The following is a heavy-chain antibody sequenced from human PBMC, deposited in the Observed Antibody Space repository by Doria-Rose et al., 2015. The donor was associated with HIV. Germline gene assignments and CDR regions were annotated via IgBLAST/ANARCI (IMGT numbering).Heavy chain of an antibody. CDR1: GGSISSYY. Sequence: QVQLQESGPGLVKPAETLSLTCTVSGGSISSYYWNWIRQPPGKGREWIGYIYSSGSTHYNSSHKRRVTISKETSKNQFSLKRSAVTAAGTAVYYCARFRPSRGIYYSLDVWGKGTTVTVSS. J-gene: IGHJ6*03. D-gene: IGHD3-10*01. CDR3: ARFRPSRGIYYSLDV. CDR2: IYSSGST. V-gene: IGHV4-4*09.